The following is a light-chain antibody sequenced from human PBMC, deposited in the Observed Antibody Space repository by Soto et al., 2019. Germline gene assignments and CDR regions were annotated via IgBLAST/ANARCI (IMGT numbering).Light chain of an antibody. CDR2: QVS. CDR3: QQNNSLSWT. J-gene: IGKJ1*01. V-gene: IGKV1-5*03. Sequence: DIQMTQSPSTVSASVGDRVIITCRASHSISNWVAWYQQKPGKPPKALIFQVSILESGVPSRFSGSGSGTEFSLTISSLQPDDFATYYCQQNNSLSWTFGQGTKVEIK. CDR1: HSISNW.